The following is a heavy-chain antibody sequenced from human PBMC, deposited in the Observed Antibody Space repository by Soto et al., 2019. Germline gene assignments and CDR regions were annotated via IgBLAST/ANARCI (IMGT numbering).Heavy chain of an antibody. CDR2: IYPGDSDT. Sequence: PGESLKISCKGSGYSFTSYWIGWVRQMPGKGLEWMGIIYPGDSDTRYSPSFQGQVTISADKSISTAYLQWSSLKASDTAMYYCATRVLCYYPGNKQYGMDFRAKRSTVPVSS. CDR1: GYSFTSYW. CDR3: ATRVLCYYPGNKQYGMDF. V-gene: IGHV5-51*01. J-gene: IGHJ6*04. D-gene: IGHD3-22*01.